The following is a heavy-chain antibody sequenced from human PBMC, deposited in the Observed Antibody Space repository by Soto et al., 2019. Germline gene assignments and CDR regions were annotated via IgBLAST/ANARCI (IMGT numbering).Heavy chain of an antibody. V-gene: IGHV1-18*01. D-gene: IGHD2-15*01. CDR3: ARDLRVVANTDALNL. CDR2: INTYNGNI. CDR1: GYAFSSHG. J-gene: IGHJ3*01. Sequence: QGLLVQSGAEVKKPGASVKVSCKASGYAFSSHGIRWVRQAPGQGLEWMGRINTYNGNINYARNVQDRLTLTTDTYTTTVYMELQSLTSDDTAVYYCARDLRVVANTDALNLWGQGTMVTVSS.